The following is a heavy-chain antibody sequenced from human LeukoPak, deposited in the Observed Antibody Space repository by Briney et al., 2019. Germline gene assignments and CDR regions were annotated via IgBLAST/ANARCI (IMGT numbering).Heavy chain of an antibody. Sequence: GGSLRLSCAASGFTFSSYEMNWVRQAPGKGLEWVSVIYSGGSTYYADSVKGRFTISRDNSKNTLYLQMNSLRAEDTAVYYCARDQYYYDSSGYAYFDYWGQGTLVTVSS. D-gene: IGHD3-22*01. V-gene: IGHV3-66*01. CDR1: GFTFSSYE. J-gene: IGHJ4*02. CDR2: IYSGGST. CDR3: ARDQYYYDSSGYAYFDY.